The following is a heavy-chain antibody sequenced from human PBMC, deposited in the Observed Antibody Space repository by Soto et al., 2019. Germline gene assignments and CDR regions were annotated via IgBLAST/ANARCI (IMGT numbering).Heavy chain of an antibody. CDR3: ARDRVSSSSAYYYYGMDV. CDR1: GYTFTSYY. D-gene: IGHD6-6*01. Sequence: QVQLVQSGAEVKKPGASVKVSCKASGYTFTSYYMHWVRQTPGQGLEWMGIINPSGGSTSYAQKFQGRVTMTRDTSTSTVYMELSSLRSEDTAVYYCARDRVSSSSAYYYYGMDVWGQGTTVTVSS. J-gene: IGHJ6*02. CDR2: INPSGGST. V-gene: IGHV1-46*01.